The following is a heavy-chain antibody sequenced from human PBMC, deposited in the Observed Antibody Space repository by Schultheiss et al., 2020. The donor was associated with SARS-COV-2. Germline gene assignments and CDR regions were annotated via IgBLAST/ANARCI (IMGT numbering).Heavy chain of an antibody. CDR1: GGTFSSYA. J-gene: IGHJ3*02. V-gene: IGHV1-69*13. CDR2: IIPIFRTA. CDR3: ARVLMGGCSGGNCPPVWYAFDI. D-gene: IGHD2-15*01. Sequence: SVKVSCKASGGTFSSYAISWVRQAPGQGLEWMGGIIPIFRTANYAQNFQGRVTITADESTSTAYMELSSLRSDDTAVYYCARVLMGGCSGGNCPPVWYAFDIWGQGTMVTVSS.